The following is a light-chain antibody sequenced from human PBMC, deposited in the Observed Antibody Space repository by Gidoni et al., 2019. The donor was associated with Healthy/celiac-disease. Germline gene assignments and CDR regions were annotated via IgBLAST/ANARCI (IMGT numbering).Light chain of an antibody. CDR3: QQLNSYPWT. CDR1: QVTSSY. CDR2: AAS. V-gene: IGKV1-9*01. J-gene: IGKJ1*01. Sequence: IQLTQSPSSLSASVGDRVTITCRAIQVTSSYVALYQQKPGKDPKLLIYAASTLQSGVPSRFSGSGSGTDFTLTISSLQPEDFATYYCQQLNSYPWTFXXXTKVEIK.